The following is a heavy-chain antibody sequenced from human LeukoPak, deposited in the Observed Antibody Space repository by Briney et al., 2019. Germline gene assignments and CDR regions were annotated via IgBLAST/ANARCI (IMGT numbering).Heavy chain of an antibody. D-gene: IGHD1-26*01. CDR1: GFTFDDYA. J-gene: IGHJ4*02. CDR3: AKGGKWDVTPFDY. Sequence: GGSLRLSCAASGFTFDDYAMHWVRHAPGKGLEWVSGISWNSGSIGYADSVKGRFTISRDNAKNSLYLQMNSLRAEDTAVYYCAKGGKWDVTPFDYWGQGTLVTVSS. V-gene: IGHV3-9*01. CDR2: ISWNSGSI.